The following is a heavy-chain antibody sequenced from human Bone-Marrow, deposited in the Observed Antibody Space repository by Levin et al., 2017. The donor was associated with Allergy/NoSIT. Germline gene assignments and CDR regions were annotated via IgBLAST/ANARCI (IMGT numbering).Heavy chain of an antibody. V-gene: IGHV1-2*02. J-gene: IGHJ4*02. CDR3: ARVEVVPAAMYDY. Sequence: ASVKVSCKASGYTFTGYYMHWVRQAPGQGLEWMGWINPNSGGTNYAQKFQGRVTMTRDTSISTAYMELSRLRSDDTAVYYCARVEVVPAAMYDYWGQGTLVTVSS. D-gene: IGHD2-2*01. CDR1: GYTFTGYY. CDR2: INPNSGGT.